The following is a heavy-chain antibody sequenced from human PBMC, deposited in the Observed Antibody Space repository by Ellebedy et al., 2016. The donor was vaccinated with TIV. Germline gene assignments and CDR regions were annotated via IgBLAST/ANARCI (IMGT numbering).Heavy chain of an antibody. J-gene: IGHJ6*03. Sequence: ASVKVSCXASGYTFTSYDINWVRQATGQGLEWMGWMNPNSGNTGYAQKFQGRVTMTRNTSISTAYMELSSLRSEDTAVYYCARSPRGPYGSGSYWVYYYYYMDVWGKGTTVTVSS. D-gene: IGHD3-10*01. CDR1: GYTFTSYD. CDR2: MNPNSGNT. CDR3: ARSPRGPYGSGSYWVYYYYYMDV. V-gene: IGHV1-8*01.